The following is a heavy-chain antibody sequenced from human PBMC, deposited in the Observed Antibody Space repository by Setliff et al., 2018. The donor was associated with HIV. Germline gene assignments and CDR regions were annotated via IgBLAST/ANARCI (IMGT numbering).Heavy chain of an antibody. Sequence: VKVSCKASGYTFISYDINWVRQATGQGLEWMGWMNPNIGKTAYAQKFQGRVTMTRNTSISTAYMELSSLRSDDTAVYYCARGLPDCSGGNCYPYRFDYWGQGTLVTVSS. CDR3: ARGLPDCSGGNCYPYRFDY. D-gene: IGHD2-15*01. V-gene: IGHV1-8*02. CDR2: MNPNIGKT. J-gene: IGHJ4*02. CDR1: GYTFISYD.